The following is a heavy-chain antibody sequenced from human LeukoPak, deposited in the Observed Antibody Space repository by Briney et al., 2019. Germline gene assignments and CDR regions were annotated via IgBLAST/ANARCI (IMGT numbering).Heavy chain of an antibody. V-gene: IGHV1-3*01. Sequence: ASVKVSCKASGYTFTSYAMHWVRQAPGQRLEWMGWINAGNGNTKYSQKFQGRVTITRDTSASTAYMELSSLGSEDTAVYYCARDPVWFGELSYYYYGMDVWGKGTTVTVSS. CDR2: INAGNGNT. J-gene: IGHJ6*04. CDR1: GYTFTSYA. D-gene: IGHD3-10*01. CDR3: ARDPVWFGELSYYYYGMDV.